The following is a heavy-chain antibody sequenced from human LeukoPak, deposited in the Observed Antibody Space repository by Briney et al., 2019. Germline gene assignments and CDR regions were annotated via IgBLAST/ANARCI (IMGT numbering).Heavy chain of an antibody. CDR3: ARGYSGYDFNDWFDP. Sequence: PSETLSLTCTVSGGSIRSSYYYWGWIRQPPGKGLEWIGSIYDSGSTYYNPSLKSRVTISVDTSKNQFSLKLNSVTAADTAVYYCARGYSGYDFNDWFDPWGQGTLVTVSS. CDR1: GGSIRSSYYY. V-gene: IGHV4-39*01. J-gene: IGHJ5*02. D-gene: IGHD5-12*01. CDR2: IYDSGST.